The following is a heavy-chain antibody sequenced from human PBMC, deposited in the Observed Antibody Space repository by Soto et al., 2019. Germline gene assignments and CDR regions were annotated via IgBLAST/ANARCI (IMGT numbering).Heavy chain of an antibody. Sequence: QVQLVQSGGGVKKPGASLKVSCKASGYTFTSYGISWVRQAPGQGLEWVGWISAYDGNTNYEQELQGSGSMTIDTSTSIAYMELRSRRSDVTAVYYCARVHYYDSSGFWYCDLWGGGTLVTVSS. CDR3: ARVHYYDSSGFWYCDL. V-gene: IGHV1-18*01. CDR2: ISAYDGNT. CDR1: GYTFTSYG. J-gene: IGHJ2*01. D-gene: IGHD3-22*01.